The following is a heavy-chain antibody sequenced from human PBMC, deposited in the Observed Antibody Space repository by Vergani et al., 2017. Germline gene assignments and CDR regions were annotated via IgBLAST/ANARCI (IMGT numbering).Heavy chain of an antibody. CDR3: VYRKTGCGTTGCFYPFYYCYYNHF. D-gene: IGHD1-7*01. V-gene: IGHV2-5*04. Sequence: QITLKESGPTLVKPTQTLTLTCTFSGFSLNTRGVSVAWIRQPPGKALDWLALIYWNDDQHYSPSLNNRVTITKDTSKNQVVLTITNMDYVDTGTYYCVYRKTGCGTTGCFYPFYYCYYNHFLGKGNTGTGSS. CDR1: GFSLNTRGVS. CDR2: IYWNDDQ. J-gene: IGHJ6*03.